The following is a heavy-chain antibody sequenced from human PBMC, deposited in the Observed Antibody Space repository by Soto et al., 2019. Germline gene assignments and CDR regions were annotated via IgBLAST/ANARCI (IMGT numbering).Heavy chain of an antibody. J-gene: IGHJ4*02. D-gene: IGHD4-17*01. V-gene: IGHV3-30*18. CDR2: ISYDGSNK. CDR3: AKDLLRSTVTTFDY. CDR1: GFTFSSYG. Sequence: ESGGGVVQPGRSLRLSCAASGFTFSSYGMHWVRQAPGKGLEWVAVISYDGSNKYYADSVKGRFTISRDNSKNTLYLQMNSLRAEDTAVYYCAKDLLRSTVTTFDYWGQGTLVTVSS.